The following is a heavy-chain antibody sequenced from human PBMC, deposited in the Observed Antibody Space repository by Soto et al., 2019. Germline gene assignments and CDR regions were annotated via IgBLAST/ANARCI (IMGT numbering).Heavy chain of an antibody. D-gene: IGHD6-25*01. Sequence: SETLSLTCAVSGGSISSSNWWSWVRQPPGKGLEWIGEIYHSGSTNYNPSLKSRVTISVDKSKNQFSLKLSSVTAADTAVYYCPRARAAAKNYYGMDVWGQGTTVTVSS. J-gene: IGHJ6*02. CDR1: GGSISSSNW. V-gene: IGHV4-4*02. CDR2: IYHSGST. CDR3: PRARAAAKNYYGMDV.